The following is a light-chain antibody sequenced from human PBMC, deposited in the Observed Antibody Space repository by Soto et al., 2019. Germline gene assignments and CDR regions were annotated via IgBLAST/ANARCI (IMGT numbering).Light chain of an antibody. V-gene: IGKV3-20*01. CDR3: QQYHGSPYT. Sequence: EIVLTQAPGTQSLSPGERATLSCRASQSLTSSYLAWYQQKPGQAPRLLIYATSSRVTGIPDRFSGGGSGTDFTLTIGRLEPEDFAVYYCQQYHGSPYTFGQGTKLEIK. CDR1: QSLTSSY. CDR2: ATS. J-gene: IGKJ2*01.